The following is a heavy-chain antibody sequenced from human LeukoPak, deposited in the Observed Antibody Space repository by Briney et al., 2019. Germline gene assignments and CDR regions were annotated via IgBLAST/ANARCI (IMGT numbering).Heavy chain of an antibody. V-gene: IGHV3-49*04. CDR1: GFTFSSYG. J-gene: IGHJ4*02. Sequence: GGSLRLSCAASGFTFSSYGMHWVRQAPGKGLEWVGFIRSKDYGGTTEYAASVKGRFTISRDDSKSIAYLQMNSLKIVDRAMYYCTRGYGSGFHYEDWGQGTLVTVSS. CDR3: TRGYGSGFHYED. D-gene: IGHD3-10*01. CDR2: IRSKDYGGTT.